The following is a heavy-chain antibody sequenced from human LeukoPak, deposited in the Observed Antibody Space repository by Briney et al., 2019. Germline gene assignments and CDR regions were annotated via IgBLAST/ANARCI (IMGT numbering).Heavy chain of an antibody. Sequence: SETLSLTCAVYGGSFSGYYWSWIRQPPGKGLEWIGEINHSGSTNYNPSLKSRVTISVDTSKNQFSLKLSSVTAADTAVYYCACLAAAGTRDDYWGQGTLVTVSS. CDR2: INHSGST. CDR1: GGSFSGYY. V-gene: IGHV4-34*01. J-gene: IGHJ4*02. D-gene: IGHD6-13*01. CDR3: ACLAAAGTRDDY.